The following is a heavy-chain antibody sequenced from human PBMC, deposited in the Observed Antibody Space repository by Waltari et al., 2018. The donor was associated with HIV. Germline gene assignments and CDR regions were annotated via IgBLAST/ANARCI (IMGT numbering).Heavy chain of an antibody. CDR2: IRRGNNEK. D-gene: IGHD3-16*01. J-gene: IGHJ4*02. Sequence: LVESGGGVVKTGGSIRLTCEASGFELRNYSMNWVRQSPMRGLEWVASIRRGNNEKHYLDSVRGRFAISRDISESSVYLQMESLKEDDTATYFCVRDDPGYGPIDYWGQGTIVTV. V-gene: IGHV3-21*04. CDR3: VRDDPGYGPIDY. CDR1: GFELRNYS.